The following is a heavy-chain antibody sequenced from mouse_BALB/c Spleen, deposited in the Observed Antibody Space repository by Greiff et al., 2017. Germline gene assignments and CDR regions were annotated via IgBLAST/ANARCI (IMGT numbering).Heavy chain of an antibody. J-gene: IGHJ2*01. V-gene: IGHV3-6*02. CDR1: GYSITSGYY. CDR3: ARVGGYGFDY. Sequence: EVKLVESGPGLVKPSQSLSLTCSVTGYSITSGYYWNWIRQFPGNKLEWMGYISYDGSNNYNPSLKNRISITRDTSKNQFFLKLNSVTTEDTATYYCARVGGYGFDYWGQGTTLTVSS. CDR2: ISYDGSN. D-gene: IGHD2-14*01.